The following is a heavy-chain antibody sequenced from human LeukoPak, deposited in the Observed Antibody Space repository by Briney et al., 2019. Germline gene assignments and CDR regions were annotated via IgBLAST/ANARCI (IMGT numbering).Heavy chain of an antibody. J-gene: IGHJ3*02. CDR3: ARLWGYYDAFDI. CDR2: INPNSGGT. V-gene: IGHV1-2*02. D-gene: IGHD2-15*01. Sequence: ASVKVSCKASGYTFTGYYMHWVRQAPGQGLEWMGWINPNSGGTNYAQKFQGRVTMTRDTSISTAYMELSSLRSDDTAVYYCARLWGYYDAFDIWGQGTMVTVFS. CDR1: GYTFTGYY.